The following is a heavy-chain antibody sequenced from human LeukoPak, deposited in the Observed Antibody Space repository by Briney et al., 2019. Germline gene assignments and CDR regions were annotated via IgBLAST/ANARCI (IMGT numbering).Heavy chain of an antibody. CDR3: ARLTNMEKDVTPTYYMDV. Sequence: SETLSLTCTVSGGSISSYYWSWIRQPPGKGLEWIGYIYYSGSTNYNSSLKSRVTISVDTSKSQFSLKLSSVTAADTAVYYCARLTNMEKDVTPTYYMDVWGKGTTVTVSS. CDR1: GGSISSYY. J-gene: IGHJ6*03. V-gene: IGHV4-59*01. CDR2: IYYSGST. D-gene: IGHD2-8*01.